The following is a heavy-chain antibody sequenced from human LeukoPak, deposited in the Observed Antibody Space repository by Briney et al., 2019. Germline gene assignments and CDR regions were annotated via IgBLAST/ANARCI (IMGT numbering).Heavy chain of an antibody. D-gene: IGHD2-8*01. J-gene: IGHJ3*02. CDR3: GREDRIVLGNDAFDI. CDR1: GFSVSSYW. CDR2: ISSDGRTI. V-gene: IGHV3-74*01. Sequence: GGSLRLSCAASGFSVSSYWMNWVRQAPGKGLVWVSRISSDGRTISYADSVKGRFTISRDSAKNTLSLQMNSLRGEDTAVYYCGREDRIVLGNDAFDIWGQGTIVTVSS.